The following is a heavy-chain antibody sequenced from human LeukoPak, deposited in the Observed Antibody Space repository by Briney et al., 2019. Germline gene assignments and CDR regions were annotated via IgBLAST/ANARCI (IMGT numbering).Heavy chain of an antibody. Sequence: SDTLSLACTVSGGSIDSYSWSWIRQPAGKGLEWIGRIFTSGATFYNPSLKTRVTMSLATSKNQFSLKLGSVTAADTAVYYCARVHWNYDGLAWFDPWGQGTLVTVSS. CDR2: IFTSGAT. J-gene: IGHJ5*02. CDR1: GGSIDSYS. D-gene: IGHD1-7*01. V-gene: IGHV4-4*07. CDR3: ARVHWNYDGLAWFDP.